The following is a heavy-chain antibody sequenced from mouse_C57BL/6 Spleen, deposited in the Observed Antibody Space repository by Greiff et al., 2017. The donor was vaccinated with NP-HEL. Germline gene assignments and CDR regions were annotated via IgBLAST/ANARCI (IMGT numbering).Heavy chain of an antibody. J-gene: IGHJ3*01. CDR1: GFTFSSYA. D-gene: IGHD1-1*01. CDR2: ISDGGSYT. Sequence: EVQGVESGGGLVKPGGSLKLSCAASGFTFSSYAMSWVRQTPEKRLEWVATISDGGSYTYYPDNVKGRFTISRDNAKNNLYLQMSHLKSEDTAMYYCARAGYGSSYERFAYWGQGTLVTVSA. CDR3: ARAGYGSSYERFAY. V-gene: IGHV5-4*01.